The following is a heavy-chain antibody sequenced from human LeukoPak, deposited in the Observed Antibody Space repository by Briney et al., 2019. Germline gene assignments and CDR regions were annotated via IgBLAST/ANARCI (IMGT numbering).Heavy chain of an antibody. Sequence: GGSLRLSCAAAGFDFSFFAILWARLSPGKGLEWISAINDAGGDKHYADSVKGRFTVPRDNSKNMAYLQLNSLRVGDTAKYYCGIDVRGGSSSATPEDFWGKGTLVTVSS. CDR3: GIDVRGGSSSATPEDF. V-gene: IGHV3-23*01. D-gene: IGHD6-6*01. CDR1: GFDFSFFA. J-gene: IGHJ4*01. CDR2: INDAGGDK.